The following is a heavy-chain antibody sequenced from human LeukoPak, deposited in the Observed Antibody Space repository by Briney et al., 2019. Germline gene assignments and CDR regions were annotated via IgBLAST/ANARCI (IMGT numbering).Heavy chain of an antibody. Sequence: GGSLRLSCTASGFTFSSYEMNWVRQAPGKGLEWVSYISSSGTTIYYADSVKGRFTISRDNAKNSLYLQMNSLRAEDTADYYCARRTDGYTSNWGQRTLVTASS. CDR3: ARRTDGYTSN. CDR2: ISSSGTTI. D-gene: IGHD5-24*01. V-gene: IGHV3-48*03. CDR1: GFTFSSYE. J-gene: IGHJ4*02.